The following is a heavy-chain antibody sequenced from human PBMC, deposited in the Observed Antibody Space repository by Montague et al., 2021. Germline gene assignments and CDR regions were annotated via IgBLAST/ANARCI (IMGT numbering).Heavy chain of an antibody. D-gene: IGHD2-2*01. CDR2: CCYMPEWKN. V-gene: IGHV6-1*01. CDR1: GDSDAVVELR. Sequence: CAISGDSDAVVELRRRLEEHTPAIHLQMLVVCCYMPEWKNDYAESVKSRITIDPDTSKHQFSLHLNSVTPEDTAVYYCARIPVGSKYYFDFWGQGTLVTVAS. J-gene: IGHJ4*02. CDR3: ARIPVGSKYYFDF.